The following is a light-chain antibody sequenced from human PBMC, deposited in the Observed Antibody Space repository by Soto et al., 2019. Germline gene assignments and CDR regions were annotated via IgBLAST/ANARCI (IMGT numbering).Light chain of an antibody. J-gene: IGLJ1*01. CDR3: SSFTSSITYV. Sequence: QSVLTQPASVSGSPGQSITISCTDTSSDVGGYNSVSWYRQDPGKAPKLMIYDVTNRPSGVSNRFSGSKSGNTASLTISGLQAEDEADYYCSSFTSSITYVFGTGTKVTV. CDR2: DVT. V-gene: IGLV2-14*01. CDR1: SSDVGGYNS.